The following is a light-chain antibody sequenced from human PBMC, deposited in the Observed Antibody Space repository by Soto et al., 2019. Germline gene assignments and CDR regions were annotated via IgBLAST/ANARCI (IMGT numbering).Light chain of an antibody. V-gene: IGKV1-33*01. Sequence: FQMTQSPSSLSASVGDRVTITCQASQDISDYLNWYQQKPGAAPKLLIYDASNLQAGVPSRFSGSGSGTEFTFTISSLQPEDVATYYCQQYDNIPLTFGGGTKVEIK. CDR1: QDISDY. J-gene: IGKJ4*01. CDR3: QQYDNIPLT. CDR2: DAS.